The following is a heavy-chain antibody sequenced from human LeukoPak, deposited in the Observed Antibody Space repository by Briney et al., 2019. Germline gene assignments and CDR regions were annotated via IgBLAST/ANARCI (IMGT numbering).Heavy chain of an antibody. CDR3: ARLLVYNSGGEAFDH. CDR1: GFTFSRYW. Sequence: GGSLRLSCAASGFTFSRYWMSWVRQAPGKGLEWVANIKQDGSEKYYVDSVKGRFTISRDNAKNSLYLQMNSLRAEDAAVYYCARLLVYNSGGEAFDHWGQGTLVTVSS. V-gene: IGHV3-7*01. J-gene: IGHJ4*02. D-gene: IGHD1-20*01. CDR2: IKQDGSEK.